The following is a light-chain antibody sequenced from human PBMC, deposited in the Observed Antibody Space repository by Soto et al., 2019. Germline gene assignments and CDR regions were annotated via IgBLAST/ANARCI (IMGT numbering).Light chain of an antibody. CDR3: SSYTNKNSYIL. V-gene: IGLV2-14*01. CDR2: EVS. Sequence: QSALTQPASVSGTPGQSITISCTGTISDIGGYNYVSWYQQFPGKAPKLIIVEVSARPSGVSDRFSGAKSGNTASLTISGLQAEDEADYYCSSYTNKNSYILFGGGTKLTVL. J-gene: IGLJ2*01. CDR1: ISDIGGYNY.